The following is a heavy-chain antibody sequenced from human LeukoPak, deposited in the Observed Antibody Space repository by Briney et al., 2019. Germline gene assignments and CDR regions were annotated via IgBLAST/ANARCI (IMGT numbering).Heavy chain of an antibody. CDR2: IYYSGST. D-gene: IGHD2-2*01. CDR3: AGHHCSSTSCSDY. Sequence: SETLSLTCTVSGGSISSGGYYWSWIRQHPGKGLEWIGYIYYSGSTYYNPSLKSRVTISVDTSKNQFSLKLSSVTAADTAVYYCAGHHCSSTSCSDYWGQGTLVTVSS. CDR1: GGSISSGGYY. V-gene: IGHV4-31*03. J-gene: IGHJ4*02.